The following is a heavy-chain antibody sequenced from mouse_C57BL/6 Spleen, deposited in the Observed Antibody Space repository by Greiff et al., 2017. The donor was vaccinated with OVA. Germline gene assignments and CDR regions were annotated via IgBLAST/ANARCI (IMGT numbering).Heavy chain of an antibody. CDR1: GSTFSDYG. V-gene: IGHV5-17*01. CDR2: ISSGSSTI. J-gene: IGHJ3*01. CDR3: ARGYYGSEGFAY. D-gene: IGHD2-2*01. Sequence: EVKLMESGGGLVKPGGSLKLSCAASGSTFSDYGMHWVRQAPEKGLEWVAYISSGSSTIYYADTVKGRFTISRDNAKNTLFLQMTSLRSEDTAMYYCARGYYGSEGFAYWGQGTLVTVSA.